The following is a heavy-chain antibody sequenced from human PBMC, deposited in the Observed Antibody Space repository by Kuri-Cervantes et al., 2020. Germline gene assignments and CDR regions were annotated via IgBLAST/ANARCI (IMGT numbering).Heavy chain of an antibody. J-gene: IGHJ6*03. CDR2: ISPYNGNT. CDR1: GYIFTSYG. D-gene: IGHD3-10*01. CDR3: AREPVVRGEYYYYMDV. V-gene: IGHV1-18*01. Sequence: ASVKVSCKASGYIFTSYGITWVRQAPGQGLEWMGCISPYNGNTNYAQKLQGRVTMATDTSTSTAYMELRSLRSDDTAVYYCAREPVVRGEYYYYMDVWGKGTTVTVSS.